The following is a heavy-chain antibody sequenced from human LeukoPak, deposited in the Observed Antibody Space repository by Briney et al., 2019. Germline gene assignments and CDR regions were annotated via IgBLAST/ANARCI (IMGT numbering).Heavy chain of an antibody. Sequence: GESLKISCKGSGYRFTSYWISLVRQMPGKGLEWMGRFDTSGSYTNYSPSFQGHVTSSADKSISTAYLQWSSLKASDTAMYYCGRHYLGGSTGLVAYWYFDLWGRGTLVSVSS. D-gene: IGHD2-15*01. V-gene: IGHV5-10-1*01. J-gene: IGHJ2*01. CDR2: FDTSGSYT. CDR1: GYRFTSYW. CDR3: GRHYLGGSTGLVAYWYFDL.